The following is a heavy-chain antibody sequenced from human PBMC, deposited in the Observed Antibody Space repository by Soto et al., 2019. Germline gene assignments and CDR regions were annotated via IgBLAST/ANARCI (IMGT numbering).Heavy chain of an antibody. V-gene: IGHV4-59*11. CDR2: IYYSGST. Sequence: SETLSLTCSVSDASITAHYWGWIRQPPGKGLEYIAYIYYSGSTNYTPFLKGRATISVDTSKNQFSLRLTSVTAADTATYLCVKISSSGWDDNWFDPWGQGTLVTVSS. D-gene: IGHD6-19*01. J-gene: IGHJ5*02. CDR1: DASITAHY. CDR3: VKISSSGWDDNWFDP.